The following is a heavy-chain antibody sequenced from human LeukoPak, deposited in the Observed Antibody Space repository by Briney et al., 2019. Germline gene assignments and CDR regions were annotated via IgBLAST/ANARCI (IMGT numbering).Heavy chain of an antibody. D-gene: IGHD1-1*01. CDR2: IDGRGVDI. Sequence: GGSLRLSCAASGFTISTYTMTWVRQAPGKGLECVSTIDGRGVDIYYAGSVKGRFTISRDNSRNTIYLQMNSLRAEDTAFYYCAKDRAGTPWADWGQGTLVTVSS. CDR1: GFTISTYT. CDR3: AKDRAGTPWAD. J-gene: IGHJ4*02. V-gene: IGHV3-23*01.